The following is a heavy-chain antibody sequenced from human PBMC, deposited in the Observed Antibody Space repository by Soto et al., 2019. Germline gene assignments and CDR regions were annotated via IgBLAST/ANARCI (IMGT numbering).Heavy chain of an antibody. CDR3: AKGPEYDILTGCDY. V-gene: IGHV3-23*01. J-gene: IGHJ4*02. CDR2: LSGGGSTT. D-gene: IGHD3-9*01. Sequence: EVQLLESGGGFVQPGESLRLSGAASGFTFSLSAMSWVRQAPGRGLDWVSSLSGGGSTTDYADSVKGRFTISRDNSKNTVHLQMNSLRAEDTAVYYCAKGPEYDILTGCDYWGQGVLVTVSS. CDR1: GFTFSLSA.